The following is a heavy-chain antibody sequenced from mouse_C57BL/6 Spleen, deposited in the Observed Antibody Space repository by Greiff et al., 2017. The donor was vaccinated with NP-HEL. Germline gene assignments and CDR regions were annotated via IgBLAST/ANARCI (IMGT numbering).Heavy chain of an antibody. V-gene: IGHV2-5*01. CDR1: GFSLTSYG. J-gene: IGHJ4*01. D-gene: IGHD2-2*01. Sequence: QVQLQQSGPGLVQPSQSLSITCTVSGFSLTSYGVHWVRQSPGKGLEWLGVIWRGGSTDYNAAFMSRLSITKDNSKSQVFFKMNRLQADDTAIYYCAKTWDGYDRDYYAMDYWGQGTSVTVSS. CDR3: AKTWDGYDRDYYAMDY. CDR2: IWRGGST.